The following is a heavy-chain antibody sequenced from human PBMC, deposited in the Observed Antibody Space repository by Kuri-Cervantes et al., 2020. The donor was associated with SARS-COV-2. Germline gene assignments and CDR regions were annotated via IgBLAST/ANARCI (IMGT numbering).Heavy chain of an antibody. D-gene: IGHD3-22*01. V-gene: IGHV4-39*01. CDR1: GGSISSRSYY. Sequence: SVTLSLTCSVSGGSISSRSYYWGWIRQPPGKGLEWIGSIYYSGSTNYNPTLKSRVTISVDTSTNQFFLNLTSVTAADTAVYYCARQGGYYGMDVWGQGTTVTVSS. J-gene: IGHJ6*02. CDR2: IYYSGST. CDR3: ARQGGYYGMDV.